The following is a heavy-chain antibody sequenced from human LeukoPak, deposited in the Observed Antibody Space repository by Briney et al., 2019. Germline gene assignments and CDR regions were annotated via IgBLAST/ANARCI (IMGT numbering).Heavy chain of an antibody. CDR1: GGSISSGSYY. CDR3: ARVGYDYDAYFDY. Sequence: PSETLSLTCTVSGGSISSGSYYWSWIRQPAGKGLEWIGRIYTSGSTNYNPSLKSRVTMSVDTSKNQFSLKLSSVTAADTAVYYCARVGYDYDAYFDYWGQGTLVTVSS. D-gene: IGHD4-17*01. CDR2: IYTSGST. V-gene: IGHV4-61*02. J-gene: IGHJ4*02.